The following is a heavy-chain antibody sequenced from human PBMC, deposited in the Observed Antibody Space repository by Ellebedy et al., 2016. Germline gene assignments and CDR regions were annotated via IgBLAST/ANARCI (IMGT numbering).Heavy chain of an antibody. CDR2: IWADGSHT. D-gene: IGHD5-18*01. V-gene: IGHV3-33*01. Sequence: GESLKISXAASGFSFSGHGMHWVRQAPGKGLEWVASIWADGSHTYYPDSVKGRLTISRDNSKNTLYLQMNSLRAEDTAVYFCARERLPNDAFDIWGQGTMVTVSS. CDR3: ARERLPNDAFDI. CDR1: GFSFSGHG. J-gene: IGHJ3*02.